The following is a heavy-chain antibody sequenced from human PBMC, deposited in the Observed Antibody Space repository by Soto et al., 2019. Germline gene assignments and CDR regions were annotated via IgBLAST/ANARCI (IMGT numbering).Heavy chain of an antibody. V-gene: IGHV4-61*03. CDR2: IFYTGVT. CDR1: GGSVSNASFY. D-gene: IGHD3-22*01. CDR3: VRVLDSSWYADL. Sequence: QVQLQESGPGLVKPSETLSLTCSVSGGSVSNASFYWTWIRQAPGTGLEYIGYIFYTGVTNYNPSLSRRATISLDTSKNHFSLKLNSMTAADTAVYYCVRVLDSSWYADLWGRGTLVTVSS. J-gene: IGHJ2*01.